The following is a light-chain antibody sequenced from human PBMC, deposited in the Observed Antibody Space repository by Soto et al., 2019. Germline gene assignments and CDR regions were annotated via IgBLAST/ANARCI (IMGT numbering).Light chain of an antibody. CDR2: EVS. CDR1: STDFVSYNR. Sequence: QSVLTQTPSVSGSPGQSVTISCTGTSTDFVSYNRVSWYQQPPGTAPKLMIYEVSKRPSGVPDRFSGSKSGTSASLAISGLQSGDETDYYCATWDDSLNGYVFGTGTKVTVL. V-gene: IGLV2-18*01. J-gene: IGLJ1*01. CDR3: ATWDDSLNGYV.